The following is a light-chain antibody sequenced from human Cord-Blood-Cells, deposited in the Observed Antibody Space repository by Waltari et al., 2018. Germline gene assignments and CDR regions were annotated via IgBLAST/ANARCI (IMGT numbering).Light chain of an antibody. CDR1: QSISSY. CDR2: AAS. J-gene: IGKJ5*01. Sequence: DIQMTQSPSSLSASVGDRVNITCRASQSISSYLNWYQQKPGKAPKLLIYAASSLQSGVPSRFSGSGYGTDFTLTISSLQPEDFATYYCQQSYSTCIPFGQGTRLEIK. CDR3: QQSYSTCIP. V-gene: IGKV1-39*01.